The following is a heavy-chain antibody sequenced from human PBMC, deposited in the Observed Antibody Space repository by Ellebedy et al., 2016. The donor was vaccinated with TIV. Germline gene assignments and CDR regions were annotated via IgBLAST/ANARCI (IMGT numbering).Heavy chain of an antibody. CDR2: IYPGDSDT. D-gene: IGHD4-23*01. J-gene: IGHJ4*02. V-gene: IGHV5-51*01. Sequence: KVSXXGSGYSFTSYWIGWVRQMPGKGLEWMGLIYPGDSDTIYSPSFQGQVTISADKSINTAYLQWSALKASDTAMYYCARLGDYDGKGDYWGQGTLVTVSS. CDR1: GYSFTSYW. CDR3: ARLGDYDGKGDY.